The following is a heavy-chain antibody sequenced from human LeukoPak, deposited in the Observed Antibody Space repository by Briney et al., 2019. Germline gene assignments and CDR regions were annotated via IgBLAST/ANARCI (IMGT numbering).Heavy chain of an antibody. D-gene: IGHD2-15*01. J-gene: IGHJ4*02. Sequence: GGSLRLSCAVSGFTFSSYAMSWVRLAPGKGLEWVSCISHNGVTTLYSDSVRGRFTISRDNSRNTLYLQMNSLSAEDTASYYCAKESDPGRHYSYLDYWGQGTLVTVSS. CDR1: GFTFSSYA. CDR2: ISHNGVTT. V-gene: IGHV3-23*01. CDR3: AKESDPGRHYSYLDY.